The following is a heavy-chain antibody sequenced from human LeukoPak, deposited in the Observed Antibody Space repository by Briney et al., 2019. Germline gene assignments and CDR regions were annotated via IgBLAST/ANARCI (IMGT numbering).Heavy chain of an antibody. V-gene: IGHV1-18*01. Sequence: ASVKVSCKASGGTFSSYGISWVRQAPGQGLEWMGWISAYNGNTNYAQKLQGRVTMTTDTSTSTAYMELRSLRSDDTAVYYCAREKGYYDSSGYYYVTEYFQHWGQGTLVTVSS. J-gene: IGHJ1*01. CDR2: ISAYNGNT. CDR3: AREKGYYDSSGYYYVTEYFQH. CDR1: GGTFSSYG. D-gene: IGHD3-22*01.